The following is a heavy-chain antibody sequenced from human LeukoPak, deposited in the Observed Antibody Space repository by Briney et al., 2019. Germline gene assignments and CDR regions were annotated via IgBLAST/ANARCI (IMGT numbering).Heavy chain of an antibody. J-gene: IGHJ3*01. CDR1: GFTFSTHA. Sequence: GGSLRLSCAASGFTFSTHAMNWVRQAPGKGLEWVSNIGGSGESTYYADSVKGRFTISRDNSRNTVFLQMNSLSRDDTAVYYCARRGGSNGWGAFDVWGQGTTITVSS. CDR3: ARRGGSNGWGAFDV. D-gene: IGHD2-8*01. CDR2: IGGSGEST. V-gene: IGHV3-23*01.